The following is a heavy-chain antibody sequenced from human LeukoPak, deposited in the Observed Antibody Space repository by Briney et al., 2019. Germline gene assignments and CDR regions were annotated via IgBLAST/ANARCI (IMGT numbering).Heavy chain of an antibody. J-gene: IGHJ3*01. V-gene: IGHV3-48*04. CDR3: ARVVPGVTGYDV. CDR1: GFTFNSHP. D-gene: IGHD2-21*02. Sequence: SGGSLRLSCAASGFTFNSHPMIWVRQAPGKGLESVTYIDGRSISMLYADSVEGRFTVSRDNPKNSLYLQMNSLRIEDTAVYYCARVVPGVTGYDVWGQGTMVTVSS. CDR2: IDGRSISM.